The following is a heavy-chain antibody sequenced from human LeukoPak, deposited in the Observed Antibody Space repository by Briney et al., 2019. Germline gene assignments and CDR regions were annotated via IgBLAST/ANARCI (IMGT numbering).Heavy chain of an antibody. Sequence: PGGSLRLSCAASGFTFSSYAMSWVRQAPGKGLEWVSAISGSGGSTYYADSVKGRFTISRDNSKNTLYLQMNSLRAEDTAVYYCAKDLLQFDDYGDHGVYGMDVWGQGTTVTVSS. CDR2: ISGSGGST. CDR3: AKDLLQFDDYGDHGVYGMDV. D-gene: IGHD4-17*01. CDR1: GFTFSSYA. J-gene: IGHJ6*02. V-gene: IGHV3-23*01.